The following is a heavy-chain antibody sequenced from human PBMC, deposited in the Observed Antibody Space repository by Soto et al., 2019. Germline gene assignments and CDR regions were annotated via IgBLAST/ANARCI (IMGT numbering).Heavy chain of an antibody. CDR3: ARDLRVGYYDSSGFEEAFDI. D-gene: IGHD3-22*01. CDR1: GYTFTSYG. J-gene: IGHJ3*02. Sequence: ASVKVSCKASGYTFTSYGISWVRQAPGXGLEWMGWISAYNGNTNYAQKLQGRVTMTTDTSTSTAYMELRSLRSDDTAVYYCARDLRVGYYDSSGFEEAFDIWGQGTMVTVSS. CDR2: ISAYNGNT. V-gene: IGHV1-18*01.